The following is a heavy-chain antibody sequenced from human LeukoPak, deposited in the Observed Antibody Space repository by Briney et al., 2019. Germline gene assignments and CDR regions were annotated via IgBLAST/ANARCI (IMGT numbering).Heavy chain of an antibody. J-gene: IGHJ4*02. V-gene: IGHV4-39*07. D-gene: IGHD6-19*01. Sequence: SETLFLTCIVSGDSFSNTTYYWGWVRQPPGKGLEWIGSINYSGNTYYNVSLKSRVTISVDTSKSQFSLKMTSMTAADTALYYCAREGLGRPFDFWGQGTLVTVAS. CDR3: AREGLGRPFDF. CDR1: GDSFSNTTYY. CDR2: INYSGNT.